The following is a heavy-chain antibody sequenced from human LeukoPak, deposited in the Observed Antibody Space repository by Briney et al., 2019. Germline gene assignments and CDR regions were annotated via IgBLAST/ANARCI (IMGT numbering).Heavy chain of an antibody. V-gene: IGHV3-23*01. CDR2: VSGSGGST. J-gene: IGHJ3*02. CDR1: GFTFSSYA. Sequence: SGGSLRLSCAASGFTFSSYAMSWVRQAPGKGLEWVSAVSGSGGSTYYADSVKGRFTISRDNSKNTLYLQMNSLRAEDTAVYYCAKGRGYDILTGLGAFDIWGQGTMVTVSS. CDR3: AKGRGYDILTGLGAFDI. D-gene: IGHD3-9*01.